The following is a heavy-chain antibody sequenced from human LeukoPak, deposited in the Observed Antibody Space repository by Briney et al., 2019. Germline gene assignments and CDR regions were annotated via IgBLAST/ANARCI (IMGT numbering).Heavy chain of an antibody. CDR1: GFTFSSYA. CDR3: ASLPDIVVVPAAIAMDV. J-gene: IGHJ6*04. CDR2: ISGSGAIT. Sequence: PGGSLRLSCAASGFTFSSYAMSWVRQAPGKGLEWVSVISGSGAITYFADSVKGRFTISRDNSKNTLYLQMNSLRAEDTAVYYCASLPDIVVVPAAIAMDVWGKGTTVTVSS. V-gene: IGHV3-23*01. D-gene: IGHD2-2*02.